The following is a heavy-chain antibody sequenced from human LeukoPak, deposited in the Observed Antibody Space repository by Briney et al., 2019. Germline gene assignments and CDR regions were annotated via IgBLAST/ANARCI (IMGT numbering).Heavy chain of an antibody. D-gene: IGHD2-15*01. V-gene: IGHV3-21*01. CDR2: ISSSSMYI. J-gene: IGHJ4*02. CDR1: GFTFSRYN. Sequence: GGSLRLSCAVSGFTFSRYNTNWVRQAPGKGLEWVSSISSSSMYIFYADSVKGRFTISRDNAKNSLFLQMDSLRAEDTAMYYCSRVDCSESNCYLDYWGQGTLVTVSS. CDR3: SRVDCSESNCYLDY.